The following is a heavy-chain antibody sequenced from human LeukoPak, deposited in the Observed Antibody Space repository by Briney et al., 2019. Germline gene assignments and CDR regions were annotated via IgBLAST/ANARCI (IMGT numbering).Heavy chain of an antibody. CDR1: GFTFSSYA. CDR3: AKGKGSSSSSIDW. V-gene: IGHV3-64*04. D-gene: IGHD2-15*01. Sequence: SGGSLRLSCSASGFTFSSYAMHWVRQAPGKGLEYVSAISSNGGSTYYADSVKGRFTISRDNSKNTVYLQIHRLRAEDTAVYYCAKGKGSSSSSIDWWGQGTLVTVSS. J-gene: IGHJ4*02. CDR2: ISSNGGST.